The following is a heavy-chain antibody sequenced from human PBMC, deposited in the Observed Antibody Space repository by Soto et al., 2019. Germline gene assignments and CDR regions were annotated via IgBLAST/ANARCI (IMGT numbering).Heavy chain of an antibody. CDR3: AREPEDLTSYFDY. Sequence: PGGSLRLSCAASGFTFTRYSMNWVRQAPGKGLEWVSSISGTTNYIYYGDSMKGRFTISRDNAKNSLYLEMNSLIAEDTAVYYCAREPEDLTSYFDYLGQGTLVTVST. CDR2: ISGTTNYI. V-gene: IGHV3-21*06. J-gene: IGHJ4*02. CDR1: GFTFTRYS.